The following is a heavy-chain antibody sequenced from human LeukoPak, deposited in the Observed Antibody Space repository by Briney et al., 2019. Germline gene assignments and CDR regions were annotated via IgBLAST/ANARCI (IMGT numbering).Heavy chain of an antibody. V-gene: IGHV4-4*07. CDR3: AREMSFWDDWAFDI. Sequence: PSETLSLTCTVSGGSISSYYWSWIRQPAGKGLEWIGRIYTSGSTNYNPSLKSRVTVSVDTSKNQFSLKLSSVTAADTAVYYCAREMSFWDDWAFDIWGQGTMVTVSS. CDR1: GGSISSYY. D-gene: IGHD1-1*01. CDR2: IYTSGST. J-gene: IGHJ3*02.